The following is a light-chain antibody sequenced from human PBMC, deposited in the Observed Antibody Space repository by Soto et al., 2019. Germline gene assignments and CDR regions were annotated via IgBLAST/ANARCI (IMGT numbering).Light chain of an antibody. CDR3: TSSTSSSTLV. CDR1: SSDVGGCNC. Sequence: QSALTQPASVSGSPGQSITISCTGTSSDVGGCNCVSWYQQHPGKAPKLMIFEVSNRPSGVSNRFSGSKSGNTASLTISGLQAEDEAEYYCTSSTSSSTLVFGGGTKLTVL. V-gene: IGLV2-14*01. J-gene: IGLJ3*02. CDR2: EVS.